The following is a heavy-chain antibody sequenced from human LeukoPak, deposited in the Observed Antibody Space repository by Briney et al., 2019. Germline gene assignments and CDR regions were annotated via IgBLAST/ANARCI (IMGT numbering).Heavy chain of an antibody. CDR1: GFTFSNFA. Sequence: GGSLKLSCAASGFTFSNFAMSWVRQAPGKGLEWVSTISGGGDITYYADSVKGRFTISRDNSKDTLFLQMNSLRAEDTAVYYCARDRPNYDILTGYYPPPLDYWGQGTLVTVSS. D-gene: IGHD3-9*01. CDR2: ISGGGDIT. V-gene: IGHV3-23*01. J-gene: IGHJ4*02. CDR3: ARDRPNYDILTGYYPPPLDY.